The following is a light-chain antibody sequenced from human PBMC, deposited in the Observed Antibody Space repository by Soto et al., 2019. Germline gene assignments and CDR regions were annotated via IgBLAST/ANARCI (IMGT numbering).Light chain of an antibody. CDR3: LIYYGGAWV. J-gene: IGLJ3*02. Sequence: QTVVTQEPSLTVSPGGTVTLTCAASTGAVTSGYYANWFQRKPGQAPRSLIYSTSNKQSWTPARFSGSLLGGKAALTLSSVHPEDEAEYYCLIYYGGAWVFGGGTKLTVL. CDR1: TGAVTSGYY. V-gene: IGLV7-43*01. CDR2: STS.